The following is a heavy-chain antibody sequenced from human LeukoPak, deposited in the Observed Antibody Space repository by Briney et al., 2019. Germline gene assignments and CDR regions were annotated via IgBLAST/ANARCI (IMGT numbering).Heavy chain of an antibody. V-gene: IGHV3-7*01. D-gene: IGHD3-10*01. J-gene: IGHJ6*03. CDR3: ARVTRLLWFGELLPYYYYYYMDV. CDR1: GFTFSSYS. CDR2: IKQDGSEK. Sequence: GGSLRLSCAASGFTFSSYSMNWVRQAPGKGLEWVANIKQDGSEKYYVDSVKGRFTISRDNAKNSLYLQMNSLRAEDTAVYYCARVTRLLWFGELLPYYYYYYMDVWGKGTTVTISS.